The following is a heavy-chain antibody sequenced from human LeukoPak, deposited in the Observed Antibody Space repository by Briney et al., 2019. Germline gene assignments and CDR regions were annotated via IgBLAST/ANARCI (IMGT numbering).Heavy chain of an antibody. CDR3: ARGVHVRVYDSNPHYGHY. D-gene: IGHD3-22*01. CDR2: INPSTGST. CDR1: GYTFTSYY. V-gene: IGHV1-46*01. Sequence: GASVKVSCKASGYTFTSYYIFWVRQAPGQGLEWMGIINPSTGSTSYSQKFQGRVTMTGDMSTSTVYMELSSLRSEDTAFYYCARGVHVRVYDSNPHYGHYWGQGTLVTVST. J-gene: IGHJ4*02.